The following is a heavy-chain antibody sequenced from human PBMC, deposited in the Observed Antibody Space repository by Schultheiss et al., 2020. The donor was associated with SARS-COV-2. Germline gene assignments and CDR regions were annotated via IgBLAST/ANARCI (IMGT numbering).Heavy chain of an antibody. D-gene: IGHD2-2*01. Sequence: SETLSLTCTVSGGSISSSSYYWGWIRQPPGKGLEWIGYIYYSGSTYYNPSLKSRVTISVDTSKNQFSLKLSSVTAADTAVYYCASGVNGSSEGSAFDIWGQGTMVTVSS. CDR2: IYYSGST. J-gene: IGHJ3*02. V-gene: IGHV4-31*03. CDR3: ASGVNGSSEGSAFDI. CDR1: GGSISSSSYY.